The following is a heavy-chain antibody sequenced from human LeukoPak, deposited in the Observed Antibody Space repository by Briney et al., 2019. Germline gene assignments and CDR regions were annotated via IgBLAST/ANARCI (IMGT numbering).Heavy chain of an antibody. CDR1: GFTFDDYA. CDR2: ISWNSGSI. V-gene: IGHV3-9*01. Sequence: GRSLRLSCAASGFTFDDYAMHWVRQAPGKGLEWVSGISWNSGSIGYADSVKGRFTISRDNAKNSLFLQMNSLRAEDTAFYYCAKDHQGDYDILTGYSVWGQGTLVTVSS. CDR3: AKDHQGDYDILTGYSV. D-gene: IGHD3-9*01. J-gene: IGHJ4*02.